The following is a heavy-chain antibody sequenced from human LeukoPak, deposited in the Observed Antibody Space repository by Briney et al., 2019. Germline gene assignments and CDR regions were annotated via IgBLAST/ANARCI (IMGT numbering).Heavy chain of an antibody. CDR2: IYYSGST. V-gene: IGHV4-61*08. J-gene: IGHJ5*02. Sequence: SETLSLTCTVSGGSISRGVYYWSWIRQPPGKGLEWIGHIYYSGSTNYNPSLKSRVTISVDTSKNQFSLKLSSVTAADTAVYYCARDQYGDLNWFDPWGQGTLVTVSS. D-gene: IGHD4-17*01. CDR1: GGSISRGVYY. CDR3: ARDQYGDLNWFDP.